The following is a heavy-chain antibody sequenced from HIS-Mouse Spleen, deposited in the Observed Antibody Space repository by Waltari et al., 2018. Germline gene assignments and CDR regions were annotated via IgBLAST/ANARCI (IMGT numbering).Heavy chain of an antibody. Sequence: QLQLQESGPGLVKPSETLSLTCTVSGGSISSSSYYWGWIRQPPGKGLGWIGSIYYSGRTYHNPSLKSRVTISVDTSKNHFSLKLSSVTAADTAVYYCAREIPYSSSWYDWYFDLWGRGTLVTVSS. CDR2: IYYSGRT. D-gene: IGHD6-13*01. CDR1: GGSISSSSYY. V-gene: IGHV4-39*07. J-gene: IGHJ2*01. CDR3: AREIPYSSSWYDWYFDL.